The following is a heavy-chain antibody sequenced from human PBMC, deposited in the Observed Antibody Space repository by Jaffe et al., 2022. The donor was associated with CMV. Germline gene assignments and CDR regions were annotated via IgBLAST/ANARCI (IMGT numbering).Heavy chain of an antibody. J-gene: IGHJ4*02. Sequence: QVQLQQWGAGLLKPSETLSLTCAVYGGSFSGYYWSWIRQPPGKGLEWIGEINHSGSTNYNPSLKSRVTISVDTSKNQFSLKLSSVTAADTAVYYCARTHGLAAAGTWGTWGQGTLVTVSS. D-gene: IGHD6-13*01. CDR3: ARTHGLAAAGTWGT. CDR1: GGSFSGYY. CDR2: INHSGST. V-gene: IGHV4-34*01.